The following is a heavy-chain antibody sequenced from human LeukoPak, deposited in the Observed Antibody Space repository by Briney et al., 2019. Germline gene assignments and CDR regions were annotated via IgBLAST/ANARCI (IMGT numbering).Heavy chain of an antibody. V-gene: IGHV3-15*01. Sequence: PGGSLRLSCAASGFTFSNAWMSWVRQAPGKGLEWVGRIKSKTDGGTTDYAAPVKGRFTISRDDSKNTLYLQMNSLKTEDTAVYYCTTDYPSSITIFGVVIKGEAIGRGMNDAFDIWGEGTMVTVSS. J-gene: IGHJ3*02. CDR3: TTDYPSSITIFGVVIKGEAIGRGMNDAFDI. CDR2: IKSKTDGGTT. D-gene: IGHD3-3*01. CDR1: GFTFSNAW.